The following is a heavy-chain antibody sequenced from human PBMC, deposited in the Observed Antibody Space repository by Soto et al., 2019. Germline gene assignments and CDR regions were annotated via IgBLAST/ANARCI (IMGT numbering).Heavy chain of an antibody. CDR1: GFTFSSYS. J-gene: IGHJ6*02. CDR2: ISSSSSYI. CDR3: ARVIGQYYDFLCGYYDTPVRMDV. V-gene: IGHV3-21*01. Sequence: PVGYLRLSCAASGFTFSSYSMNWVRQAPGKGLEWVSSISSSSSYIYYADSVKGRFTISRDNAKNSLYLQMNILRAEDTAVYYCARVIGQYYDFLCGYYDTPVRMDVWGQGYTVIVSS. D-gene: IGHD3-3*01.